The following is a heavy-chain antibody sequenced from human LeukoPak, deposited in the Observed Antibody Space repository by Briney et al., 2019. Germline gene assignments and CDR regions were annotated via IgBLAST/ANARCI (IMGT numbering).Heavy chain of an antibody. D-gene: IGHD3-10*01. CDR1: GGSISSGGYY. J-gene: IGHJ6*04. V-gene: IGHV4-31*03. CDR2: IYYSGST. Sequence: PSETLSLTCTVSGGSISSGGYYWSWIRQHPGKGLEWIGYIYYSGSTYYNPSLKSRVTISVDTPKNQFSLKLSSVTAADTAVYYCAGSYSHSYYYGMDVWGKGTTVTVSS. CDR3: AGSYSHSYYYGMDV.